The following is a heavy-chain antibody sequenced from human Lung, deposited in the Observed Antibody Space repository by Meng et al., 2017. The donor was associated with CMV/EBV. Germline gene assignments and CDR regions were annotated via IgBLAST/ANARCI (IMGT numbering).Heavy chain of an antibody. V-gene: IGHV3-69-1*01. Sequence: GGSXRLSCAASGFRFSDYYMTWIRQAPGKGLEWVSYISSSYAVDYADSLKGRFTISRDNAKNSLYLQMNSLRVEDTAVYYCARVLLEVRGWYYQGMDVWGQGXTVTVSS. CDR2: ISSSYAV. CDR3: ARVLLEVRGWYYQGMDV. J-gene: IGHJ6*02. CDR1: GFRFSDYY. D-gene: IGHD6-19*01.